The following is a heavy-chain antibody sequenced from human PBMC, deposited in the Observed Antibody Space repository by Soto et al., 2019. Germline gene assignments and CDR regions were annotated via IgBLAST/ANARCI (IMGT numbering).Heavy chain of an antibody. Sequence: SVKVSCKASGGTFSSYAISWVRQAPGQGLEWMGGIIPIFGTANYAQKFQGRVTITADESTSTAYMELSSLRSEDTAVYYCARVNPIAAPGNYYGMAVWGQGTTVTVSS. CDR2: IIPIFGTA. D-gene: IGHD6-13*01. J-gene: IGHJ6*02. V-gene: IGHV1-69*13. CDR3: ARVNPIAAPGNYYGMAV. CDR1: GGTFSSYA.